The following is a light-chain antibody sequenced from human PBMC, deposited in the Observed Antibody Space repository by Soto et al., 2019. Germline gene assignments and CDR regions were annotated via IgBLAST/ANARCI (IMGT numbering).Light chain of an antibody. V-gene: IGKV1-5*03. CDR2: KAS. Sequence: DIQIAQSPSTLSASVGDRVTVTCRASQSIRTWLAWYQQKPGQAPKLLIYKASTLETGVPSRFSGTGSGTEFTLTIRSLQPDDFATYYCQHYSIDSRTVGQGTKVDIK. CDR1: QSIRTW. J-gene: IGKJ1*01. CDR3: QHYSIDSRT.